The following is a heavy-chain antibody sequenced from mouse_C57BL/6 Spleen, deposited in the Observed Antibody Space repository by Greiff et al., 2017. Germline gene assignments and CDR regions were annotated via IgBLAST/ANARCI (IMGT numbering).Heavy chain of an antibody. D-gene: IGHD2-3*01. CDR1: GYTFTSYW. Sequence: VQLQQPGAELVKPGASVKLSCKASGYTFTSYWMQWVKQRPGQGLEWIGEIDPSDSYTNYNQKFKGKATLTVDTSSRTAYMQLSSLTSEDSAVYYCASRIYDGYYGFAYWGQGTLVTVSA. V-gene: IGHV1-50*01. CDR2: IDPSDSYT. J-gene: IGHJ3*01. CDR3: ASRIYDGYYGFAY.